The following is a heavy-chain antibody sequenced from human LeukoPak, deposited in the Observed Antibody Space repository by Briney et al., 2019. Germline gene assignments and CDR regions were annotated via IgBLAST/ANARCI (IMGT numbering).Heavy chain of an antibody. J-gene: IGHJ4*02. CDR1: GYTFTSYD. CDR2: MNPNSGNT. Sequence: ASVKVSCKASGYTFTSYDINWVRQATGQGLEWTGWMNPNSGNTGYAQKFQGRVTMTRNTSISTAYMELSSLRSEDTAVYYCARGIAAAGTPLEFDYWGQGTLVTVSS. D-gene: IGHD6-13*01. V-gene: IGHV1-8*01. CDR3: ARGIAAAGTPLEFDY.